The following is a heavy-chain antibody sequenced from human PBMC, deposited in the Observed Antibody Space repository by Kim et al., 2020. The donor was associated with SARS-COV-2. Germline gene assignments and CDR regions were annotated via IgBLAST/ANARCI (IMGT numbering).Heavy chain of an antibody. Sequence: GGSLRLSCAASGFTFSSYAMSWVRQAPGKGLEWVSAISGSGGSTYYADSVKGRFTISRDNSKNTLYLQMNSLRAEDTAVYYCAKIARITMIVVVIKGISGYFDYWGQGTLVTVSS. CDR1: GFTFSSYA. J-gene: IGHJ4*02. CDR2: ISGSGGST. CDR3: AKIARITMIVVVIKGISGYFDY. D-gene: IGHD3-22*01. V-gene: IGHV3-23*01.